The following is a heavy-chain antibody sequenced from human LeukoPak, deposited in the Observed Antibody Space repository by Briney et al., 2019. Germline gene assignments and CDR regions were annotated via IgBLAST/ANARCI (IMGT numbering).Heavy chain of an antibody. CDR3: ASSLVGGSGSYLRFDP. Sequence: SGGSLRLSCAASGFTFSSYAMQWVRQAPGKGLEWVAVISYDGSNKYYADSVKGRFTISRDNSKNTMYLQMNSLRAEDTAVYYRASSLVGGSGSYLRFDPWGQGTLVTVSS. J-gene: IGHJ5*02. CDR2: ISYDGSNK. D-gene: IGHD3-10*01. V-gene: IGHV3-30*04. CDR1: GFTFSSYA.